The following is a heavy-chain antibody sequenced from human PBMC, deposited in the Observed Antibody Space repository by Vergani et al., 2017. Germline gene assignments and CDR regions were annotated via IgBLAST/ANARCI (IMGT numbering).Heavy chain of an antibody. CDR3: ARVRWGMSDAFDI. Sequence: EVQLVESGGGLVQPGGSLRLSCAASGFTFSSYWMSWVRQAPGKGLEWVANIKQDGSEKYYVESVKGRFTISRDNAKNSLYLKMNSLRAEDTAVYYCARVRWGMSDAFDIWGQGTMVTVSS. CDR1: GFTFSSYW. V-gene: IGHV3-7*03. CDR2: IKQDGSEK. D-gene: IGHD3-16*01. J-gene: IGHJ3*02.